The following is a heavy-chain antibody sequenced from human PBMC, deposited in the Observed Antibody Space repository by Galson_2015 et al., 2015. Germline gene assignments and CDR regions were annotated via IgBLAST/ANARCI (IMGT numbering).Heavy chain of an antibody. CDR1: GFTFSSYA. D-gene: IGHD6-19*01. CDR3: ARENAVGCPTTCKYYYYYGMDV. Sequence: SLRLSCAASGFTFSSYAMHWVRQAPGKGLEWVAVISYDGSNKYYADSVKGRFTISRDNSKNTLYLQMNSLRAEDTAVYYCARENAVGCPTTCKYYYYYGMDVWGQGTTVTVSS. V-gene: IGHV3-30-3*01. CDR2: ISYDGSNK. J-gene: IGHJ6*02.